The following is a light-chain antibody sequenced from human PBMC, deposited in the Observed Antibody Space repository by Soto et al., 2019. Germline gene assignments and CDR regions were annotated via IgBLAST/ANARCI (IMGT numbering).Light chain of an antibody. V-gene: IGLV2-14*01. CDR3: TSYTTSSTRV. J-gene: IGLJ3*02. CDR1: SSDVGAYNY. Sequence: QSVLTQPASVSGSPGQSISISCPVTSSDVGAYNYVSWYQQHPGKAPKLMIYEVTNRPSGVSNRFSGSKSGNTASLTISGLQAEDEADYYCTSYTTSSTRVFGGGTKVTVL. CDR2: EVT.